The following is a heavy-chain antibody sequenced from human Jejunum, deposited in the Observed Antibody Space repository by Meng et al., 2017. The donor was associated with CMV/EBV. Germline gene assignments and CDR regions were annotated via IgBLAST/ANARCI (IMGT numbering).Heavy chain of an antibody. V-gene: IGHV4-31*01. CDR2: IECSGST. J-gene: IGHJ5*02. CDR1: GGYY. D-gene: IGHD3-10*01. CDR3: ARLLSTMIRGVIQRVNWFDP. Sequence: GGYYWCWMHQQPWEGLECIGYIECSGSTYYNPSLKSQVTISRDTSKNQFSLKLRSVTAADTAVYYCARLLSTMIRGVIQRVNWFDPWGQGTLVTVSS.